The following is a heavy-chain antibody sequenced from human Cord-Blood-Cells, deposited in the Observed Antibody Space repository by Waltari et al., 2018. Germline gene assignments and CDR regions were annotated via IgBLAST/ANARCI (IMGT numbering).Heavy chain of an antibody. Sequence: QVQLQQWGAGLLKPSATLSLTCAVYGGSFSGYYWSWIRQPPGKGLEWIGEINHSGSTNYNPSLKSRVTISVDTSKNQFSLKLSSVTAADTAVYYCAARDIVVVPAAPDPWGQGTLVTVSS. V-gene: IGHV4-34*01. CDR3: AARDIVVVPAAPDP. J-gene: IGHJ5*02. D-gene: IGHD2-2*01. CDR1: GGSFSGYY. CDR2: INHSGST.